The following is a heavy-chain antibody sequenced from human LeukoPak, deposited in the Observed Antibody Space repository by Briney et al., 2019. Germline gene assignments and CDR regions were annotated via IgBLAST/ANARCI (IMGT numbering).Heavy chain of an antibody. Sequence: SETLSLTCTASGGSFTSADNYCSWNPQPPGKGLEWIGYIHYSGRTFYSPSLKRRVTMSVDTSKNQFSLKLNSVTAADTAVYYCARGELLYDYWGQGTLVTVSS. V-gene: IGHV4-30-4*01. CDR1: GGSFTSADNY. J-gene: IGHJ4*02. CDR3: ARGELLYDY. CDR2: IHYSGRT. D-gene: IGHD2-15*01.